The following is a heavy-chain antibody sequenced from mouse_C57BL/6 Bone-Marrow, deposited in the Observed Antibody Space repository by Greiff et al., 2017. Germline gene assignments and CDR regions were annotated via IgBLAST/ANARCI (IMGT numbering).Heavy chain of an antibody. CDR1: GFTFSSYG. CDR2: ISSGGSYP. V-gene: IGHV5-6*01. CDR3: ARWGCFYAIDD. Sequence: EVKVVESGGDLVKPGGSLKLPCAASGFTFSSYGMSWVRQTPDKRLEWVATISSGGSYPYYPDSVKGRFTISRDNAKNTLYLQMSSLKSEDTSMYYCARWGCFYAIDDWGQGTSVTVSS. J-gene: IGHJ4*01.